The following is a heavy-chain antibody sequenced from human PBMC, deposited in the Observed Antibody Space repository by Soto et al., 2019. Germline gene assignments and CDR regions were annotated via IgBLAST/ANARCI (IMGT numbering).Heavy chain of an antibody. J-gene: IGHJ6*02. CDR3: ARVESVYGIVPAAIQALRYYGMDV. Sequence: GASLKISSTTSGDTFTSYYMHWVRQAQGQGLEWMGIINPSGGSTSYAQKFQGRVTMTRDTSTSTVYMELSSLRSEDTAVYYCARVESVYGIVPAAIQALRYYGMDVWGQGTTVTVSS. CDR1: GDTFTSYY. D-gene: IGHD2-2*02. V-gene: IGHV1-46*01. CDR2: INPSGGST.